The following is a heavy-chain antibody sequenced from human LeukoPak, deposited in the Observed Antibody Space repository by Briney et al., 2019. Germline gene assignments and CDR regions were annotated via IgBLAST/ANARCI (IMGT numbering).Heavy chain of an antibody. V-gene: IGHV3-21*01. CDR3: ARDREWPDAFDI. CDR2: ISSSSSFI. CDR1: GFTVSSNY. Sequence: PGGSLRLSCAASGFTVSSNYMNWVRQAPGKGLEWVSSISSSSSFIYYADSVKGRFTISRDNAKNSLYLQMNSLRAEDTAVYYCARDREWPDAFDIWGQGTMVTVSS. D-gene: IGHD3-3*01. J-gene: IGHJ3*02.